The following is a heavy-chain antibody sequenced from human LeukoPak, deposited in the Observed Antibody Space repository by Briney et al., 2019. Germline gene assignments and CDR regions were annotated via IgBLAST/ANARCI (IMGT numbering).Heavy chain of an antibody. J-gene: IGHJ4*02. CDR2: ISAYNGNT. Sequence: ASVKVSCKASGYTFTSYGISWVRQAPGQGLEWMGWISAYNGNTNYAQKLQGRVTMTTDTSTSTAYMELRSLRSDDTAVYYCARERAYSSGSSRSDYWGQGTLVTVSS. CDR3: ARERAYSSGSSRSDY. V-gene: IGHV1-18*01. CDR1: GYTFTSYG. D-gene: IGHD6-19*01.